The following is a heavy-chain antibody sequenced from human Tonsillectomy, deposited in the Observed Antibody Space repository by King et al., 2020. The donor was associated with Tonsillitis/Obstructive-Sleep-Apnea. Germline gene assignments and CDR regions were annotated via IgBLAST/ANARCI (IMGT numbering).Heavy chain of an antibody. D-gene: IGHD3-3*01. CDR2: IYSGGST. V-gene: IGHV3-53*01. CDR1: GFTVSSNY. J-gene: IGHJ4*02. CDR3: ARVNTIFGLIILYYLDY. Sequence: VQLVESGGGLIQPGGSLRLSCAAPGFTVSSNYMSWVRQAPGKGLEWVSVIYSGGSTYYADSVKGRFTFSKDNSKNTLYLQMNSLRAEDTAVYYCARVNTIFGLIILYYLDYXGQGTLVTVSS.